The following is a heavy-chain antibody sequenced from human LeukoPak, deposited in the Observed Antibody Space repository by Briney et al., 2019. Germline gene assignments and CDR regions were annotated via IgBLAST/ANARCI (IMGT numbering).Heavy chain of an antibody. CDR1: GYTFTSYY. Sequence: PGASVKVSCKASGYTFTSYYMHWVRQAPGQGLEWMGGIIPMFGKANYAQKFQGRVTITADKSTSTAYMELSSLRSEDTAVYYCARVIMASTTGDDYWGQGTLVTVSS. J-gene: IGHJ4*02. CDR2: IIPMFGKA. D-gene: IGHD5-12*01. CDR3: ARVIMASTTGDDY. V-gene: IGHV1-69*06.